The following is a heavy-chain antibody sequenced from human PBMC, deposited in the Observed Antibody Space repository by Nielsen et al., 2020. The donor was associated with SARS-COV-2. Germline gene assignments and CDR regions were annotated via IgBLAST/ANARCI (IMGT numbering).Heavy chain of an antibody. CDR2: ISAYNGNT. V-gene: IGHV1-18*01. CDR1: GYTFTSYG. Sequence: ASVKVSCKASGYTFTSYGISWVRQAPGQGLEWMGWISAYNGNTNYAQKLQGRVTMTTDTSTSTAYMELRSLRSDNTAVYYCARAPPGNYDSSGYSFDYWGQGTLVTVSS. J-gene: IGHJ4*02. D-gene: IGHD3-22*01. CDR3: ARAPPGNYDSSGYSFDY.